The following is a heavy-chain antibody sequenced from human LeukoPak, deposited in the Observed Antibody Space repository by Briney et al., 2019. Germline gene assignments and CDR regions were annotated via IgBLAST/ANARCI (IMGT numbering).Heavy chain of an antibody. D-gene: IGHD5-18*01. CDR1: GYTFTSYY. Sequence: ASVKVSCKASGYTFTSYYMHWVRQAPGQGLEWMGIINPSGGSTSYAQKFQGRVTMTRDTSTSTVYMELSSLRSEDTAVYYCARHRLYSYGLPHPYFDYWGQGTLVTVSS. CDR3: ARHRLYSYGLPHPYFDY. CDR2: INPSGGST. V-gene: IGHV1-46*01. J-gene: IGHJ4*02.